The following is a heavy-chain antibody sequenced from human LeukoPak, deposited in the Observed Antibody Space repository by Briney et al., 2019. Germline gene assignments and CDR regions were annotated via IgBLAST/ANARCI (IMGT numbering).Heavy chain of an antibody. CDR2: INTNTGNP. V-gene: IGHV7-4-1*02. J-gene: IGHJ4*02. Sequence: ASVKVSCKTSGYTFSSRTISWVRQAPGQGLEWMGWINTNTGNPTYAQGFTGRYVFSLDTSVSTAYLQISGLKADDTAVYYCGRDPRLGIRGYTYGYFDNWGQGTLVTVSS. CDR1: GYTFSSRT. CDR3: GRDPRLGIRGYTYGYFDN. D-gene: IGHD5-18*01.